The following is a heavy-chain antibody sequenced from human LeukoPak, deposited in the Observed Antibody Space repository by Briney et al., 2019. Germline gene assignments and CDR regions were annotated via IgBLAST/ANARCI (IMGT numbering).Heavy chain of an antibody. V-gene: IGHV3-21*01. CDR2: ISGGSSYI. CDR3: ARLGFRMAAAGDDYYYYYAMDV. J-gene: IGHJ6*02. CDR1: GFTFSSYS. Sequence: GGSLRLSCAASGFTFSSYSMTWVRQAPGKGLEWVSSISGGSSYIYYADSVKGRFTISRDNAKNSLYLQMNSLRAEDTAVFYCARLGFRMAAAGDDYYYYYAMDVWGQGTTVTVSS. D-gene: IGHD6-13*01.